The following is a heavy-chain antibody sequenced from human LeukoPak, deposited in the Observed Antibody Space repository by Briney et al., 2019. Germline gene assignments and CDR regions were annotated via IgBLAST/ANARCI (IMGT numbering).Heavy chain of an antibody. D-gene: IGHD5-12*01. CDR1: GGSISSGDYY. CDR3: ARKVYNGYAPFDY. J-gene: IGHJ4*02. V-gene: IGHV4-30-4*01. Sequence: PSETLSLTCTVSGGSISSGDYYWSWIRQPPGKGLALIGYIYYSGSTYYNPSLKSRVTISVDTSKNQFSLKLSSVTAADTAVYYCARKVYNGYAPFDYWGQGTLVTVSS. CDR2: IYYSGST.